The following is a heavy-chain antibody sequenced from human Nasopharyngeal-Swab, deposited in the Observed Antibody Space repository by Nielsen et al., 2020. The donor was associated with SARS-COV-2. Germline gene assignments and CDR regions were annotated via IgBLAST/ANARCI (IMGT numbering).Heavy chain of an antibody. CDR3: ARRVVSPEFYFDY. V-gene: IGHV4-39*01. D-gene: IGHD2-2*01. CDR2: IDDSGTT. Sequence: WIRQPPGKGLEWIGNIDDSGTTFYSPPLKTRGTLSFDTSQNQFSLNLISGTAADTAVYYCARRVVSPEFYFDYWGQGALVTVSS. J-gene: IGHJ4*02.